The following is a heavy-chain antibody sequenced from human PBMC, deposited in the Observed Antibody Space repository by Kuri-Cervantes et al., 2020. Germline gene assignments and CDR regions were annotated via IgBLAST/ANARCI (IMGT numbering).Heavy chain of an antibody. D-gene: IGHD3-16*01. CDR1: GYSISSGYY. Sequence: SETLSLTCAVSGYSISSGYYWGWIRQPPGKGLEWIGSIYHSGSTYYNPSLKSRVTISVDTSKNQFSLKLRSLTAADSAVYYCAREAGGAGFDSWGQGTLVTVSS. V-gene: IGHV4-38-2*02. CDR3: AREAGGAGFDS. J-gene: IGHJ4*02. CDR2: IYHSGST.